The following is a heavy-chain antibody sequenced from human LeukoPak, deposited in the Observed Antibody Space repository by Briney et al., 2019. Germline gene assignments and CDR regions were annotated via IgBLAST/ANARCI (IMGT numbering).Heavy chain of an antibody. D-gene: IGHD3-22*01. J-gene: IGHJ6*02. CDR1: GGSISSYY. CDR3: ARDGLSLPPRRFGMDV. CDR2: IYYSGST. V-gene: IGHV4-59*01. Sequence: PSETLSLTCSVSGGSISSYYWSWIRQPPGKGLEWIGYIYYSGSTNYTPSLKSRVTISVDTTKNQFSLKLSSVTAADTAVYYCARDGLSLPPRRFGMDVWGQGTTVIVSS.